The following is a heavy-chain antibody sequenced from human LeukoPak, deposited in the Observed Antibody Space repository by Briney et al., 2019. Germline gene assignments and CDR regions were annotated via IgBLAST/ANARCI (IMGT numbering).Heavy chain of an antibody. Sequence: GPLRLSCAASGFTFSSYSMSWVRQAPGKGLEWVSYISSSSSTIYYADSVKGRFTISRDNAKNSLYLQMNSLRAEDTAVYCCARGKYYYDSSGYMRNDYWGQGTLVTVSS. D-gene: IGHD3-22*01. CDR1: GFTFSSYS. CDR3: ARGKYYYDSSGYMRNDY. V-gene: IGHV3-48*04. CDR2: ISSSSSTI. J-gene: IGHJ4*02.